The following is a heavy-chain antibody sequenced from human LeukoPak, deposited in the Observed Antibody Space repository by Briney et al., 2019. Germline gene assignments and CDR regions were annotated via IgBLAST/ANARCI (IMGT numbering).Heavy chain of an antibody. CDR1: GFTFSSYA. V-gene: IGHV3-23*01. CDR2: ISGSGGDT. J-gene: IGHJ4*02. CDR3: AKDRRTYYYDSSGYYPITYFDY. Sequence: GGSLRLSCAASGFTFSSYAMSWVRQAPGKGLEWVSGISGSGGDTYYADSVKGRFTFSRDNSKNTLYLQMNSLRAEDTAVYYCAKDRRTYYYDSSGYYPITYFDYWGQGTLVTVSS. D-gene: IGHD3-22*01.